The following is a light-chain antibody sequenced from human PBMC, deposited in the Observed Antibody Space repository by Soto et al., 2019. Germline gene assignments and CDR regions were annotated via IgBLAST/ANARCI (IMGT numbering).Light chain of an antibody. J-gene: IGKJ1*01. CDR1: QSVSSY. CDR3: QQRSNWPRRT. V-gene: IGKV3-11*01. Sequence: EIGLTQSPATLSLSPGERATLSCRASQSVSSYLAWYQQKPGQAPRLLIYDASNRATGIPARFSGSVSGTDFTLTISSLEPEDFAVYYCQQRSNWPRRTFGQGTKVDIK. CDR2: DAS.